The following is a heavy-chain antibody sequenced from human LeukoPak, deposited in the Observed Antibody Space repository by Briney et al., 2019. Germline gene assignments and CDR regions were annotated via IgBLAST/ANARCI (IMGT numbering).Heavy chain of an antibody. CDR1: GFTFSSYS. D-gene: IGHD3-16*01. Sequence: GSLRLSCAASGFTFSSYSMNWVRQAPGKGLEWIGEINHSGSTNYNPSLKSRVTISVDTSKNQFSLKLSSVTAADTAVYYCSVTSGWFDPWGQGTLVTVSS. J-gene: IGHJ5*02. V-gene: IGHV4-34*08. CDR3: SVTSGWFDP. CDR2: INHSGST.